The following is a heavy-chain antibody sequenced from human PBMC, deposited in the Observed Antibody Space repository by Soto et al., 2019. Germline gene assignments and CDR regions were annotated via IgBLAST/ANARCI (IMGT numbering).Heavy chain of an antibody. CDR3: VSSTGGQAT. Sequence: SGPTLVNPTQTLTLTCTFSGFSLSTSGMCVSWIRQPPGKALEWLARIDWDDDKYYSTSLKTRLTISKDTSKKQVVLTMTNMDPVDTATYYCVSSTGGQATWGQGTLVTVSS. V-gene: IGHV2-70*11. J-gene: IGHJ5*02. D-gene: IGHD7-27*01. CDR2: IDWDDDK. CDR1: GFSLSTSGMC.